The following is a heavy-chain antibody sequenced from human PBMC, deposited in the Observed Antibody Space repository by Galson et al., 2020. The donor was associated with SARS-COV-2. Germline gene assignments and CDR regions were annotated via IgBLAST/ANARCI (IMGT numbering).Heavy chain of an antibody. V-gene: IGHV3-53*01. CDR2: IDPAHNT. CDR3: LREGEDIHPDY. D-gene: IGHD2-15*01. J-gene: IGHJ4*02. CDR1: GFNVGSRW. Sequence: RLSCAASGFNVGSRWLSWVRQAPGKGLEWVSLIDPAHNTFYGDSVEGRFTISRDSSRNALFLQMNSLRAEDTAVYYCLREGEDIHPDYWGQGTLVTVSS.